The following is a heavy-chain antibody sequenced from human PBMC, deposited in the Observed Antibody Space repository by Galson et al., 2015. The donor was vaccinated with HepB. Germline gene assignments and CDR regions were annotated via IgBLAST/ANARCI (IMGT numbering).Heavy chain of an antibody. V-gene: IGHV3-48*01. CDR3: ARGPYGGSYYMAGFDY. J-gene: IGHJ4*02. Sequence: SLRLSCAASGFTFNNYSMNWVRQAPGKGLEWVSYISSRSSSIHYADSVKGRFTISRDNAKNSLYLQMNSLRVEDTAVYYCARGPYGGSYYMAGFDYWGQGTLVTVSS. CDR1: GFTFNNYS. CDR2: ISSRSSSI. D-gene: IGHD1-26*01.